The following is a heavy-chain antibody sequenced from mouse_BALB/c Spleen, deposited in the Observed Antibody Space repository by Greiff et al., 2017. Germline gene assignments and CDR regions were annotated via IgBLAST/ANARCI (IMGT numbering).Heavy chain of an antibody. V-gene: IGHV1-82*01. D-gene: IGHD1-2*01. Sequence: VQLQQSGPELVKPGASVKISCKASGYAFSSSWMNWVKQRPGQGLEWIGRIYPGDGDTNYNGKFKGKATLTADKSSSTAYMQLSSLTSVDSAVYFCAREMGAIHYYGWFAYWGQGTLVTVSA. J-gene: IGHJ3*01. CDR3: AREMGAIHYYGWFAY. CDR1: GYAFSSSW. CDR2: IYPGDGDT.